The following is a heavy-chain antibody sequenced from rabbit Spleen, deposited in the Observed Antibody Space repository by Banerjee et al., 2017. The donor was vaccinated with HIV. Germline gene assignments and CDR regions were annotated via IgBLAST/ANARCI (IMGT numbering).Heavy chain of an antibody. Sequence: QSLEESGGDLVKPGASLTLTCKASGFTISSSYWICWVRQAPGKGLEWIACIDVTKSGSTYYASWAKGRFTISKTSSTSVTLQMTRLTAADTATYFCARDSAGREDFNLWGPGTLVTVS. J-gene: IGHJ4*01. CDR1: GFTISSSYW. D-gene: IGHD4-2*01. CDR2: IDVTKSGST. CDR3: ARDSAGREDFNL. V-gene: IGHV1S40*01.